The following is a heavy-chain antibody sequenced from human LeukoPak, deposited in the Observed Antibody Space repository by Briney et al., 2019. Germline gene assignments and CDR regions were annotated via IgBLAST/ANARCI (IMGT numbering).Heavy chain of an antibody. Sequence: ASVKVSCKASGGTFSSYAISWVRQAPGQGREWMGGIIPIFGTANYAQKFQGRVTITTDESTSTAYKELSSLRSEDTAVYYCARVCRAGYFDYWGQGTLVTVSS. CDR3: ARVCRAGYFDY. J-gene: IGHJ4*02. D-gene: IGHD5-24*01. CDR2: IIPIFGTA. V-gene: IGHV1-69*05. CDR1: GGTFSSYA.